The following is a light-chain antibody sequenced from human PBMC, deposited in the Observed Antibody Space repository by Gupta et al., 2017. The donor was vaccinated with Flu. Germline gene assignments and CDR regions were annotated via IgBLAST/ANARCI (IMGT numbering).Light chain of an antibody. Sequence: TNSRTVTGSDIGDNGYISGYQQNPGNARRLMVYDVTNRPSGVSHRFSGSKSGNTASLSISELWAEDVADYYCASYTSSGTLVIGGGTKLTVL. J-gene: IGLJ2*01. V-gene: IGLV2-14*03. CDR1: GSDIGDNGY. CDR2: DVT. CDR3: ASYTSSGTLV.